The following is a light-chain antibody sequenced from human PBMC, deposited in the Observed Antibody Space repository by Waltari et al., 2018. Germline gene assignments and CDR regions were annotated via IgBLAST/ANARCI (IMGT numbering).Light chain of an antibody. CDR3: GTWDSSLSGYVV. V-gene: IGLV1-51*01. CDR1: SSNIGNNY. J-gene: IGLJ2*01. Sequence: QSVLTQPPSVSAAPGQKVTISCSGSSSNIGNNYLSWYQQLPGTAPKLLIYDKNKRPSGIPDRFSGSKSGTSATLGITGLQTGDEADYYCGTWDSSLSGYVVFGGGTKLTVL. CDR2: DKN.